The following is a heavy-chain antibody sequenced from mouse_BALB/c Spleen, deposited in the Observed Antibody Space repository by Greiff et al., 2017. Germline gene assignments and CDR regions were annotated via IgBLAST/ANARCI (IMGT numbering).Heavy chain of an antibody. J-gene: IGHJ1*01. D-gene: IGHD2-4*01. V-gene: IGHV1-69*02. CDR1: GYTFTSYW. CDR3: ARWMITTPYWYFDV. CDR2: IDPSDSYT. Sequence: QVQLQPGAELVKPGASVKLSCKASGYTFTSYWMHWVKQRPGQGLEWIGEIDPSDSYTNYNQKFKGKATLTVDKSSSTAYMQLSSLTSEDSAVYYCARWMITTPYWYFDVWGAGTTVTVSS.